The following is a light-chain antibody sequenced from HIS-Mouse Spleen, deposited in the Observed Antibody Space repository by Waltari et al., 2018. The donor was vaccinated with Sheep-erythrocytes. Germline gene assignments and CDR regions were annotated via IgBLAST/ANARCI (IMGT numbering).Light chain of an antibody. CDR1: QSVSSSY. J-gene: IGKJ3*01. CDR2: GAS. V-gene: IGKV3-20*01. Sequence: EIVLTQSPGTLSLSPGERATLSCRASQSVSSSYLAWYQQKPGQAPRRLIYGASSRATGIPDRFSGSGSGTDFTRTISRLEPEDFAVYYCQQYGSSPLFTFGPVTKVDIK. CDR3: QQYGSSPLFT.